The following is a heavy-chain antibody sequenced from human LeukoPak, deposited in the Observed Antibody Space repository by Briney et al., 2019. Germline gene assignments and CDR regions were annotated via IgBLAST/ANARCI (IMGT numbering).Heavy chain of an antibody. J-gene: IGHJ3*02. CDR2: IYYSGST. D-gene: IGHD3/OR15-3a*01. Sequence: SETLSLTRTVSGGSISSYYWSWIRQPPGKGLEWIGYIYYSGSTNYNPSLKSRVTISVDTSKNQFSLKLSSVTAADTAVYYCARQSEWTGGAFDIWGQGTMVTVSS. V-gene: IGHV4-59*08. CDR3: ARQSEWTGGAFDI. CDR1: GGSISSYY.